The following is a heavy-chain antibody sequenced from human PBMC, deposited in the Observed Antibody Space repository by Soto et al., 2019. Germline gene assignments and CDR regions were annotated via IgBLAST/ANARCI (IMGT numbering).Heavy chain of an antibody. CDR1: GFSHSTSGVA. V-gene: IGHV2-5*01. D-gene: IGHD3-22*01. CDR3: ARLLSSALYSYDL. J-gene: IGHJ5*02. CDR2: IYWNDDK. Sequence: QITLKESGPTLVKPTQTLTLTCTLSGFSHSTSGVAVGWIRQPPGKALEWLGHIYWNDDKYYSTSLKSRLSLTKDTSKNQVVLTMTNVDPVDTGTYYCARLLSSALYSYDLWGQGTLVTVSS.